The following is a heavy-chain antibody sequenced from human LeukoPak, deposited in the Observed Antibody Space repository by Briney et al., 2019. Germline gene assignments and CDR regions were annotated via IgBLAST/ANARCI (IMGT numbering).Heavy chain of an antibody. D-gene: IGHD2-2*01. CDR1: GFTFSSYG. CDR3: AKVLAEEFGVPAAPPPWFDP. Sequence: GGSLRLSCAASGFTFSSYGMHWVRQAPGKGLEWVAFIRYDGSNKYYADSVKGRFTISRDNSKNTLYLQMNSLRAEDTAVYYCAKVLAEEFGVPAAPPPWFDPWGQGTLVTVSS. V-gene: IGHV3-30*02. CDR2: IRYDGSNK. J-gene: IGHJ5*02.